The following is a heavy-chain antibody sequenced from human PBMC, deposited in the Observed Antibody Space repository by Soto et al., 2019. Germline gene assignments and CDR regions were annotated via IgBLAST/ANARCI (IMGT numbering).Heavy chain of an antibody. CDR2: IYWNDDK. CDR3: AHRQWSSSNYGMDV. CDR1: GFPLSTSGVG. V-gene: IGHV2-5*01. Sequence: SGPTLVNPTQTLTLTCTFSGFPLSTSGVGVGWMRQPPGKALEWLALIYWNDDKRYSPSLKSRLTITKDTSKNQVVLTMTNMDPVDTATYYCAHRQWSSSNYGMDVWGQGTTVTVSS. J-gene: IGHJ6*02. D-gene: IGHD6-13*01.